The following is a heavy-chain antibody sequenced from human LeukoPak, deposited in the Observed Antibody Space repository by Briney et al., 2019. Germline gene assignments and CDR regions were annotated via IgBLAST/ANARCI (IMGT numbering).Heavy chain of an antibody. CDR3: ARDRNYYDSSGYRNWFDP. Sequence: GGSPRLSCAASGFTFSSYWMSWVRQAPGKGLEWVANIKQDGSEKYYVDSVKGRFTISRDNAKNSLYLQMNSLRAEDTAVYYCARDRNYYDSSGYRNWFDPWGQGTLVTVSS. V-gene: IGHV3-7*01. CDR2: IKQDGSEK. CDR1: GFTFSSYW. J-gene: IGHJ5*02. D-gene: IGHD3-22*01.